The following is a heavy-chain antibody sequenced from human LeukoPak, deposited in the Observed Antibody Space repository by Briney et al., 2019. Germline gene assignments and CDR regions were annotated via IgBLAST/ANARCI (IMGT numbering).Heavy chain of an antibody. CDR1: GFTFSNYV. Sequence: PGGSLRLSCAASGFTFSNYVMSWVRQAPGKGLECVSAISGSGGSTYYADSVKGRFTISRDNSKNTLYLQMNSLRAEDTAVYYCARVLGYDSSGYYRGYFDYWGQGTLVTVSS. D-gene: IGHD3-22*01. CDR3: ARVLGYDSSGYYRGYFDY. J-gene: IGHJ4*02. V-gene: IGHV3-23*01. CDR2: ISGSGGST.